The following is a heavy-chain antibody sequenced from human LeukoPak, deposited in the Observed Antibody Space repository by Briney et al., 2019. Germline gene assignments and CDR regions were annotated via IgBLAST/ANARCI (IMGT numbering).Heavy chain of an antibody. CDR3: VIVADSPYDFDY. CDR1: GFTFSSYS. D-gene: IGHD2-21*02. Sequence: GGSLRLSCAASGFTFSSYSMNWVRQAPGKGLEYVSAISSNGGSTYYADSVKGRFTISRDNSKNTLYLQMSSLRAEDTAVYYCVIVADSPYDFDYWGQGTLVTVSS. V-gene: IGHV3-64D*06. J-gene: IGHJ4*02. CDR2: ISSNGGST.